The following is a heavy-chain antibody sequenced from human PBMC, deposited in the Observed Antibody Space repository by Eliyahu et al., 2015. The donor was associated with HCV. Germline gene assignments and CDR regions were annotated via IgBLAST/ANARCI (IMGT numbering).Heavy chain of an antibody. CDR3: AKSGGKYYDSSGYYGYNWYFDL. CDR1: GFTFXXYA. CDR2: ISGSGGST. Sequence: EVQLLESGGGLVQPGGSLRLSCAASGFTFXXYAMXWVRQAPGKGLEWVSAISGSGGSTYYADSVKGRFTISRDNSKNTLYLQMNSLRAEDTAVYYCAKSGGKYYDSSGYYGYNWYFDLWGRGTLVTVSS. J-gene: IGHJ2*01. D-gene: IGHD3-22*01. V-gene: IGHV3-23*01.